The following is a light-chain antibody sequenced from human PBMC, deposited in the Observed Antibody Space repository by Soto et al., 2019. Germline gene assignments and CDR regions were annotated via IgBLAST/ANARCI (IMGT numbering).Light chain of an antibody. J-gene: IGKJ1*01. CDR3: QQYNSYWT. Sequence: DIQMTQSPSTLSASVGDRVTITWRASQSISSWLAWYQQKAGKAPQLLIYEASSLESGVPSRFSGSGFGTEFTLTISSLQPDDFATYCCQQYNSYWTFGQGTKVDIK. V-gene: IGKV1-5*03. CDR1: QSISSW. CDR2: EAS.